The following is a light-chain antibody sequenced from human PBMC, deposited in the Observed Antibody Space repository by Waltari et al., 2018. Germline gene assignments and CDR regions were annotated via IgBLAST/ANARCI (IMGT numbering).Light chain of an antibody. CDR2: GAS. V-gene: IGKV3-20*01. CDR1: QSVSSSY. CDR3: QQYGSSPSIT. J-gene: IGKJ5*01. Sequence: EIVLTQSPGTLSLSPGERATLSCRASQSVSSSYLAWDQQKPGQAPRLLIYGASSRATGIPDRCSGSGSGTDFTLTISRLEPEDFAVYYCQQYGSSPSITFGQGTRLEIK.